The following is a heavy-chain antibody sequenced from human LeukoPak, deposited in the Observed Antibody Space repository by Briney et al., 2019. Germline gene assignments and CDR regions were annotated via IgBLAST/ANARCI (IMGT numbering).Heavy chain of an antibody. J-gene: IGHJ4*02. CDR1: GYTFTDSY. Sequence: ASVRVSCKASGYTFTDSYMHWRRQAPGQGLEWMGWINPNSDTNYAQKFQGRVTMTRDTSISTADMELNSLRSDDTGIYYCARDRGGNSFDFWGQGTLVTVSS. CDR3: ARDRGGNSFDF. D-gene: IGHD4-23*01. V-gene: IGHV1-2*02. CDR2: INPNSDT.